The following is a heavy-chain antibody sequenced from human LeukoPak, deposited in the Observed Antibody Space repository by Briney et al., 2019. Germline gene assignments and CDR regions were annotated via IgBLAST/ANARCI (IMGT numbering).Heavy chain of an antibody. CDR3: ARSGRILYHAFDI. CDR2: INPSGGST. CDR1: GYTFTSYY. D-gene: IGHD2-8*01. V-gene: IGHV1-46*01. J-gene: IGHJ3*02. Sequence: GASVKVSCKASGYTFTSYYMHWVRQAPGQGLEWMGIINPSGGSTSYAQKFQGRVTMTRDMSTSTVYMELSSLRFEDTAVYYCARSGRILYHAFDIWGQGTMVTVSS.